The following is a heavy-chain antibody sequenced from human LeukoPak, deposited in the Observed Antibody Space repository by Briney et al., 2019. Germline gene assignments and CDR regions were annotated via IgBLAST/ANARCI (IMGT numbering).Heavy chain of an antibody. Sequence: GGSPRLSCAASGFTFSSYRMNWVRQAPGKGLEWVSSISSSSSYIYYADSVKGRFTISRDNAKNSLYLQMNSLRAEDTAVYYCARDGGEMATIDYWGQGTLVTVSS. CDR1: GFTFSSYR. CDR2: ISSSSSYI. V-gene: IGHV3-21*01. CDR3: ARDGGEMATIDY. D-gene: IGHD5-24*01. J-gene: IGHJ4*02.